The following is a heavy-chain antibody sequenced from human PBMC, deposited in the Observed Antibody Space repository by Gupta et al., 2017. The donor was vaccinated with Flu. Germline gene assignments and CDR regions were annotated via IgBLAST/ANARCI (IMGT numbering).Heavy chain of an antibody. CDR1: GFSFSEYS. J-gene: IGHJ4*02. D-gene: IGHD5-24*01. V-gene: IGHV3-21*01. Sequence: EVQLVESGGGLVKPGGSLRPSCAASGFSFSEYSMNWVRQAPGKGLEWISSMSSGSIYRYYAESVRGRFTSSRDNAKSSLYLQMNSLRGEDTAVYYCARYLEVPTLPPFDDWGQGTLVTVSS. CDR3: ARYLEVPTLPPFDD. CDR2: MSSGSIYR.